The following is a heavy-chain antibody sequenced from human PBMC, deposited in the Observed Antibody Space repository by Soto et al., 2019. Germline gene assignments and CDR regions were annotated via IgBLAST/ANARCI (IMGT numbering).Heavy chain of an antibody. V-gene: IGHV3-21*01. D-gene: IGHD6-13*01. CDR3: ARPVRGYSYYYYMDV. Sequence: PGGSLRLSCAASGFTFSSYSMNWVRQAPGKGLEWVSSISSSSSYIYYADSVKGRFTISRDNAKNSLYLQMNSLRAEDTAVYYCARPVRGYSYYYYMDVWGKGTTVTVSS. J-gene: IGHJ6*03. CDR2: ISSSSSYI. CDR1: GFTFSSYS.